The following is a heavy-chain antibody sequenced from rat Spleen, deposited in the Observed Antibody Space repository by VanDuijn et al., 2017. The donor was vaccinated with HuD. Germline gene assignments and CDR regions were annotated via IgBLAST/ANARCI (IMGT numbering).Heavy chain of an antibody. J-gene: IGHJ3*01. CDR1: GFTFSNFG. CDR2: ITNTGGST. V-gene: IGHV5-31*01. CDR3: TSRWDGFVY. Sequence: EVQLVESGGGLVQPGSSLKLSCVTSGFTFSNFGMNWIRQAPKKGLEWVASITNTGGSTYYPDSVRGRFTISRDNAKSTLYLQMNSLRSEDTATYYCTSRWDGFVYWGQGTLVTVSS. D-gene: IGHD5-1*01.